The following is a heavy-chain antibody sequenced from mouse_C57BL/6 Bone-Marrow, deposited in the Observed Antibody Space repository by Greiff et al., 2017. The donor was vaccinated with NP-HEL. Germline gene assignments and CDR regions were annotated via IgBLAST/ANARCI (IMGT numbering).Heavy chain of an antibody. V-gene: IGHV3-6*01. J-gene: IGHJ2*01. CDR3: ARLYGSGFDY. CDR1: GYSITSGYY. Sequence: EVKLVESGPGLVKPSQSLSLTCSVTGYSITSGYYWNWIRQFPGNKLEWMGYISYDGSNNYNPSLKNRISITRDTSKNQFFLKLNSVTTEDTATYYCARLYGSGFDYWGQGTTLTVSS. CDR2: ISYDGSN. D-gene: IGHD1-1*01.